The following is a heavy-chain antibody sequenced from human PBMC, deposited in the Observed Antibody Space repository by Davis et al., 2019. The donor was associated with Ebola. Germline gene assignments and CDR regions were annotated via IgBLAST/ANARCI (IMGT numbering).Heavy chain of an antibody. D-gene: IGHD3-22*01. J-gene: IGHJ4*02. V-gene: IGHV3-21*01. CDR2: ISSSSYYI. CDR1: GFTFSSYN. Sequence: PGGSLRLSCAASGFTFSSYNMNWVRQAPGKGLEWVSSISSSSYYIYYADSVKGRFTISRDNAKNSLYLQMNSLRDEDTAVYYCAREKLDSSGSNWISSTDYWGQGTLVTVSS. CDR3: AREKLDSSGSNWISSTDY.